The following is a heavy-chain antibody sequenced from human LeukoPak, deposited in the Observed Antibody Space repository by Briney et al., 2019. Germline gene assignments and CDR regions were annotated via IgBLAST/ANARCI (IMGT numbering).Heavy chain of an antibody. V-gene: IGHV4-59*01. J-gene: IGHJ4*02. Sequence: SETLSLTCTVSGGSISSYYWSWIRQPPGKGLEWIGYIYYSGSTNYNPSLKSRVTISVDTSKNQFSLKLSSVTAADTAVYYCAKASGYSYGKYFFDSWGQGALVTVSS. CDR1: GGSISSYY. CDR3: AKASGYSYGKYFFDS. CDR2: IYYSGST. D-gene: IGHD5-18*01.